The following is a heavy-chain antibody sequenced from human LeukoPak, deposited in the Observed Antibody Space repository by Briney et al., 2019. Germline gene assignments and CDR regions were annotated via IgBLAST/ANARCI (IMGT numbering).Heavy chain of an antibody. CDR1: GFTFSSYA. D-gene: IGHD1-26*01. Sequence: QSGGSLRLSCAASGFTFSSYAMSWVLQAPGKGLEWVSAISGSGGSTYYADSVKGRFTISRDNSKNTLYLQMNSLRAEDTAVYYCAKDLGLYSGSYYYFDYWGQGTLVTVSS. V-gene: IGHV3-23*01. J-gene: IGHJ4*02. CDR3: AKDLGLYSGSYYYFDY. CDR2: ISGSGGST.